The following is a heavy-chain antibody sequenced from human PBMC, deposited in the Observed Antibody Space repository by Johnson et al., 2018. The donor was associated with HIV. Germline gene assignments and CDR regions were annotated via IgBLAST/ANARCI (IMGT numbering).Heavy chain of an antibody. V-gene: IGHV3-30*04. CDR3: ARARDYNFWSPATDI. J-gene: IGHJ3*02. CDR2: IGYDGNDK. D-gene: IGHD3-3*01. Sequence: QVQLVESGGDLVKPGGSLRLSCAASGFTFRSYAMHWVRQAPGKGLEWVAAIGYDGNDKDYADSVKGRFTISRDNSRNTLYLHLNSLRAVDTAVYYCARARDYNFWSPATDIWGQGTMVTVSS. CDR1: GFTFRSYA.